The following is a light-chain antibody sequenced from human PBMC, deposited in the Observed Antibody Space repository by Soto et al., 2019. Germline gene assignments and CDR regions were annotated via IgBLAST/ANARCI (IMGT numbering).Light chain of an antibody. Sequence: IQMTQSPSTLSASLGDRVPITCLASQTISSWLAXXRQKPGKAPKLLIYKAATLKSGVPSRVSGSGSGTQFTLTISSLQPDDFATYYCQHYNSYAEAFGQGTKVDIK. CDR3: QHYNSYAEA. CDR2: KAA. CDR1: QTISSW. J-gene: IGKJ1*01. V-gene: IGKV1-5*03.